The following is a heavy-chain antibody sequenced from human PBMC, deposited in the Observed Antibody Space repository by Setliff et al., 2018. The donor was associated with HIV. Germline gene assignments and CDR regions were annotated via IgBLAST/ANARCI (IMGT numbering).Heavy chain of an antibody. CDR3: ARGQGRFSFGAQLGYYFDY. D-gene: IGHD5-18*01. CDR2: VDQSGCT. J-gene: IGHJ4*02. Sequence: SLSEYHTWRRQPPGKGLGWIGEVDQSGCTNCKSALKSRVDISIDTSKNQLSLKLSSVTAADTAVYYCARGQGRFSFGAQLGYYFDYWGQGTLVTVSS. V-gene: IGHV4-34*01. CDR1: SLSEYH.